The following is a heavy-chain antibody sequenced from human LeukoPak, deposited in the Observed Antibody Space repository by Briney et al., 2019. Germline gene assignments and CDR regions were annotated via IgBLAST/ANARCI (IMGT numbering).Heavy chain of an antibody. J-gene: IGHJ5*02. CDR1: GGSISSYY. CDR3: ARQRNYDILTGYDRWFDP. Sequence: SETLSLTCTVSGGSISSYYWSWIRQPAGKGLEWIGRIYTSGSTNYNPSLKSRVTISVDTSKNQFSLKLSSVTAADTAVYYCARQRNYDILTGYDRWFDPWGQGTLVTVSS. CDR2: IYTSGST. V-gene: IGHV4-4*07. D-gene: IGHD3-9*01.